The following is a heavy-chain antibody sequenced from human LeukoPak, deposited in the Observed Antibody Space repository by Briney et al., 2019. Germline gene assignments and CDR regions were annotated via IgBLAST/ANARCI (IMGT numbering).Heavy chain of an antibody. Sequence: PSETLSLTCTVSGGSTSSYYWSWIRQPPGKGLEWIGYIYYSGSTNYNPSLKSRVTISVDTSKNQFSLKLSSVTAADTAVYYCARAFDLEWLLYPYYYGMDVWGQGTTVTVSS. D-gene: IGHD3-3*01. CDR1: GGSTSSYY. CDR2: IYYSGST. CDR3: ARAFDLEWLLYPYYYGMDV. V-gene: IGHV4-59*01. J-gene: IGHJ6*02.